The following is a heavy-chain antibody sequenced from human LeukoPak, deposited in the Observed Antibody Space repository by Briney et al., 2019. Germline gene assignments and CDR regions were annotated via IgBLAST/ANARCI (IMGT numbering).Heavy chain of an antibody. D-gene: IGHD1-26*01. CDR1: GYTFTSYG. V-gene: IGHV1-18*01. Sequence: GASVKVSCKASGYTFTSYGISWVRQAPGQGLEWMGWISAYNGNTNYAQKLQGRVTMTTDTSTSTAYMELRSLRSDDTAVYYCARGEVGATVQYYFDYWGQGTLVTVSS. J-gene: IGHJ4*02. CDR3: ARGEVGATVQYYFDY. CDR2: ISAYNGNT.